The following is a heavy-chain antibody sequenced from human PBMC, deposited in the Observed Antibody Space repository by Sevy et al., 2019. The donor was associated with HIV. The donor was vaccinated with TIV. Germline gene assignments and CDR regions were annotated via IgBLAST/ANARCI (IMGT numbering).Heavy chain of an antibody. CDR2: IHYKGTT. V-gene: IGHV4-39*01. D-gene: IGHD5-12*01. CDR3: ARLDPSGPRDY. CDR1: GDSISGTDYS. Sequence: SETLSLTCTVSGDSISGTDYSWGWIRQPPGKGLEWIGNIHYKGTTYYNPSLKSRVTVSVDTSRNQFSLRLSSVSAADTAVYYCARLDPSGPRDYWGQGPLVTVSS. J-gene: IGHJ4*02.